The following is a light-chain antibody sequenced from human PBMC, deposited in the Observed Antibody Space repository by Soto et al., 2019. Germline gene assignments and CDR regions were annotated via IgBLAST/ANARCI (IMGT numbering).Light chain of an antibody. V-gene: IGLV2-14*01. J-gene: IGLJ1*01. CDR3: CSYAGSYTLYV. Sequence: QSVLTQPASVSGSPGQSVAISCSGTSSDVGAYNYVSWYQQHPGKAPKLLLSEVSNRPSGVSDRFFGSKSGNTAPLTISGLQAEDEADYYCCSYAGSYTLYVFGTGTKVTVL. CDR2: EVS. CDR1: SSDVGAYNY.